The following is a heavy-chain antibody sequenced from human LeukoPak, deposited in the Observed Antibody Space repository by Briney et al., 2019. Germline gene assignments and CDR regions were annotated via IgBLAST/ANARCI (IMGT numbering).Heavy chain of an antibody. CDR2: IWYDGSNK. CDR1: GFIFSSYG. CDR3: ARGYCSGGSCHHDY. D-gene: IGHD2-15*01. Sequence: GGSLRLSCAASGFIFSSYGMHWVRQAPGKGLEWVAIIWYDGSNKYYADSVKGRFTISRDNSKNTLYLQMNSLRAEDTAVYYCARGYCSGGSCHHDYWGQGTLVTVSS. V-gene: IGHV3-33*01. J-gene: IGHJ4*02.